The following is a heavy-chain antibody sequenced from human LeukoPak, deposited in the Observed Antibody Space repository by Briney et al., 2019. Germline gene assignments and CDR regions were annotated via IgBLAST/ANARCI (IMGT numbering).Heavy chain of an antibody. Sequence: SQTLSLTCTVSGGSISSGSYYWSWIRQPAGKGLEWIGRIYTSGSTNYNPSLKSRVTISDTSKNQFSLKLSSVTAADTAVYYCARSGRGPSYYYYMDVWGKGTTVTVSS. J-gene: IGHJ6*03. CDR1: GGSISSGSYY. CDR2: IYTSGST. V-gene: IGHV4-61*02. CDR3: ARSGRGPSYYYYMDV.